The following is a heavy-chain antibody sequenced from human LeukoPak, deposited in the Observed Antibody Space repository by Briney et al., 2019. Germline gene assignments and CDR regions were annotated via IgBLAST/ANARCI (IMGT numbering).Heavy chain of an antibody. Sequence: GGSLRLSCAASGFTFSSYSMNWVRQAPGKGLEWVSSISSSSSYIYYADSVKGRFTISRDNSKNTLYLQMNSLRAEDTAVYYCANLYCSGGSCYSGYFDYWGQGTLVTVSS. CDR1: GFTFSSYS. J-gene: IGHJ4*02. CDR3: ANLYCSGGSCYSGYFDY. D-gene: IGHD2-15*01. CDR2: ISSSSSYI. V-gene: IGHV3-21*01.